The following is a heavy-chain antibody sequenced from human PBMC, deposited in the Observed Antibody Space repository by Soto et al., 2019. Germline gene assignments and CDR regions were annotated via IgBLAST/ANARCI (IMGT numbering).Heavy chain of an antibody. CDR2: IYYSGST. J-gene: IGHJ3*02. V-gene: IGHV4-30-4*01. CDR3: ARDWALYDFPDAFGI. D-gene: IGHD3-3*01. Sequence: SETLSLTCTVSGGSISSGDYYWSWIRQPPGKGLEWIGYIYYSGSTYYNPSLKSRVTISVDTSKNQFSLKLSSVTAADTAVYYCARDWALYDFPDAFGIWGQGTMVTVSS. CDR1: GGSISSGDYY.